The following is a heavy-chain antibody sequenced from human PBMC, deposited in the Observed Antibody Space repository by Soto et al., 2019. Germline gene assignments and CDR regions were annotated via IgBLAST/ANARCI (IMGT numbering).Heavy chain of an antibody. Sequence: PSETLSLTCAVSGGSISSGGYSWSWIRQPPGKGLEWIGYIYHSGSTYYNPSLKSRVTISVDRSKNQFSLKLSSVTAADTAVYYCARDLHGDPYYWGQGTLVTVSS. V-gene: IGHV4-30-2*01. J-gene: IGHJ4*02. D-gene: IGHD4-17*01. CDR2: IYHSGST. CDR1: GGSISSGGYS. CDR3: ARDLHGDPYY.